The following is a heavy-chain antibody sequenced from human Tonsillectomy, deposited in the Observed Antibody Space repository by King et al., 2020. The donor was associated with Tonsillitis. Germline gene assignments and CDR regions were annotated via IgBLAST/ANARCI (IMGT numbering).Heavy chain of an antibody. V-gene: IGHV4-39*01. Sequence: QLQESGPGLVKPSETLSLTCTVSGGSISSSSYYWGWIRQPPGKGLEWIGSIYYIGSTYYNPSLKSRVTISVDTSKNQFSLKLSSVTAADTAVYYCARKEYDYVWGSYRPRGYYFDYWGQGTLVTVSS. CDR1: GGSISSSSYY. CDR2: IYYIGST. J-gene: IGHJ4*02. CDR3: ARKEYDYVWGSYRPRGYYFDY. D-gene: IGHD3-16*02.